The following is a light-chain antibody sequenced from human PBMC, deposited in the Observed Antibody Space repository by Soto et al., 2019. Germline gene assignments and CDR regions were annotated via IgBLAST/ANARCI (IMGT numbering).Light chain of an antibody. J-gene: IGKJ1*01. CDR2: GAS. V-gene: IGKV3-20*01. CDR3: QQYGSSPRS. CDR1: QSVSSNS. Sequence: EIVLTQSPGTLSLSPGERATLSCRASQSVSSNSLVWYQQKPGQAPRLLIYGASSRATGTPDRFSGSGSGTDFTLTVSRLETEDFAVYSCQQYGSSPRSFGQGTKVEIK.